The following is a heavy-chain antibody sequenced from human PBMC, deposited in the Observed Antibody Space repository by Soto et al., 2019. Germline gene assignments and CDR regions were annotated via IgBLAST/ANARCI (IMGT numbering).Heavy chain of an antibody. Sequence: SVKVSCKDSGGLFSSYAISWVRQAPGQGLEWMGGIIPVFDTPYYAQKFQGRVTITADESTNAAYLELSSLRSDDTAMYYCARGDSPYVWFNEFWGQGSRVTVSS. CDR2: IIPVFDTP. D-gene: IGHD3-16*01. V-gene: IGHV1-69*13. CDR3: ARGDSPYVWFNEF. J-gene: IGHJ4*02. CDR1: GGLFSSYA.